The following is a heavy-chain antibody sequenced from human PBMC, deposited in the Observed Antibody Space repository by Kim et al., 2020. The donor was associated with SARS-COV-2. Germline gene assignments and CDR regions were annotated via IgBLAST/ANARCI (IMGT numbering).Heavy chain of an antibody. D-gene: IGHD3-22*01. Sequence: ASVKVSCKVSGYTLTELSMHWVRQAPGKGLEWMGGFDPEDGETIYAQKFQGIVTMTEDTSTDTAYMELSSLRSEDTAVYYCATASPGGYYYDSSGPNPNWFDPWGQGTLVTVSS. V-gene: IGHV1-24*01. CDR1: GYTLTELS. CDR2: FDPEDGET. CDR3: ATASPGGYYYDSSGPNPNWFDP. J-gene: IGHJ5*02.